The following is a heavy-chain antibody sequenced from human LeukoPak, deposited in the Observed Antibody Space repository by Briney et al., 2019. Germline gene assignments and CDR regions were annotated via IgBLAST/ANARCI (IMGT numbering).Heavy chain of an antibody. CDR3: ARVIPEGAAAGIGPFDY. D-gene: IGHD6-13*01. J-gene: IGHJ4*02. Sequence: SSQTLSLTCVISGDSVSSNSAAWNWIRQSPSRGLEWLGRTYYRSKWYNDYAVSVKSRITINPDTSKNQFSLQLNSVTPEDTAVYYCARVIPEGAAAGIGPFDYWGQGTLVTVSS. CDR2: TYYRSKWYN. CDR1: GDSVSSNSAA. V-gene: IGHV6-1*01.